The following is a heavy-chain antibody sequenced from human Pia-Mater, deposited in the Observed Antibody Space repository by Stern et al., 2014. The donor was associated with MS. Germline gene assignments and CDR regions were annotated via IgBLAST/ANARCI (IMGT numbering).Heavy chain of an antibody. CDR3: ARVYSGYDWFDY. Sequence: QLQLQESGPGLMKPSGTLSLTCDVSGASISNTNWWGWVRQPPGMGLEWIGESHHSGTTNFNPSLKSRVTMSVDKSKNQFSLELNSVTAADTAVYFCARVYSGYDWFDYWGQGTLVTVSS. D-gene: IGHD5-12*01. V-gene: IGHV4-4*02. CDR1: GASISNTNW. J-gene: IGHJ4*02. CDR2: SHHSGTT.